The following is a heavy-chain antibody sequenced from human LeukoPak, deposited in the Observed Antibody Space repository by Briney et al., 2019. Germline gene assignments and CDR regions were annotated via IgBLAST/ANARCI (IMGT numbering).Heavy chain of an antibody. Sequence: ATVKVSCKASGYTFTGYYMHWVRQAPGQGLEWMGWINPNTGGTNYAQKFQGRVTMTRDTSISTAYMELSRLRSDDTAVYYCATFAGEHQAPFDYWGQGTLVTVSS. CDR3: ATFAGEHQAPFDY. CDR1: GYTFTGYY. J-gene: IGHJ4*02. D-gene: IGHD1-26*01. V-gene: IGHV1-2*02. CDR2: INPNTGGT.